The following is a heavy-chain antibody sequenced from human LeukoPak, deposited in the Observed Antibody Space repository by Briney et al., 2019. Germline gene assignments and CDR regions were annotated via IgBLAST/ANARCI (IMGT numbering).Heavy chain of an antibody. V-gene: IGHV4-30-2*01. D-gene: IGHD6-19*01. CDR3: ARRSPSSGSGVLDY. Sequence: SQTLSLTCAVSGGSISSGGYSWSWIRQPPGKGLEWIGYIYHSGSTYYNPSLKSRVTISVDRSKNQFSLKLSSVTAADTAVYYCARRSPSSGSGVLDYWGQGTLVTVSS. CDR2: IYHSGST. CDR1: GGSISSGGYS. J-gene: IGHJ4*02.